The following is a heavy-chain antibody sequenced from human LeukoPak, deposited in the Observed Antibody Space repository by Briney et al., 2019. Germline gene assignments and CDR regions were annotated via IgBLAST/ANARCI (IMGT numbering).Heavy chain of an antibody. V-gene: IGHV3-30-3*01. CDR1: GFTFSSYA. CDR3: ARDQSMTTVTTRRGGYDY. D-gene: IGHD4-17*01. Sequence: PGGSLRLSCAASGFTFSSYAMHWVRQAPGKGLEWVAVISYDGSNKYYADSVKGRFTISRDNSKNTLYLQMNSLRAEDTAVYYCARDQSMTTVTTRRGGYDYWGQGTLVTVSS. CDR2: ISYDGSNK. J-gene: IGHJ4*02.